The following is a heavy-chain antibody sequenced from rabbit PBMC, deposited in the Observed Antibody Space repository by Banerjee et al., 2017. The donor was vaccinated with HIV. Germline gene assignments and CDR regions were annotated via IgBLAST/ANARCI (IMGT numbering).Heavy chain of an antibody. Sequence: QEQLVESGGGLVQPGGSLKLSCKASGFIFSTYSMSWVRQAPGKGLEWIACIYAGSSGSTYYASWAKGRFTISKTSSTTVTLQMTSLTAADTATYFCARAVAGNSVYTHYFNLWGPGTLVTVS. CDR3: ARAVAGNSVYTHYFNL. D-gene: IGHD8-1*01. CDR1: GFIFSTYS. CDR2: IYAGSSGST. J-gene: IGHJ4*01. V-gene: IGHV1S45*01.